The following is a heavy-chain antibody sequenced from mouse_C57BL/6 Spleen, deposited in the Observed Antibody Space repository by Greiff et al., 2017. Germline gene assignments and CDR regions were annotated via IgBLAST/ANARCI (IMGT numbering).Heavy chain of an antibody. V-gene: IGHV14-2*01. Sequence: VQLQQSGAELVKPGASVKLSCTASGFNITDYYMHWVKQRTEQGLEWIGRIDPEDGETKYAPKFQGKATLTADTSSNPAYLQLRSLTSEDTAVYYCARDDCYTCYYAMDYWGQGTSVTVSS. J-gene: IGHJ4*01. CDR3: ARDDCYTCYYAMDY. CDR1: GFNITDYY. CDR2: IDPEDGET. D-gene: IGHD2-3*01.